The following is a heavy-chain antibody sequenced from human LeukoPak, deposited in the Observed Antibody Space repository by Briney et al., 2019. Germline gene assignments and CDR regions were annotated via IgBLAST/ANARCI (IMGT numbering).Heavy chain of an antibody. Sequence: GESLKISCKTSGYSFSNYWIGWVRQMPGKGLEWMGIIYPGDSDTRYSPSFQGQVTISADKSISTAYLQWSSLKASDTAMYYCARRIVATTDYYYYYGMDVWGQGTTVTVSS. J-gene: IGHJ6*02. CDR2: IYPGDSDT. D-gene: IGHD5-12*01. CDR1: GYSFSNYW. V-gene: IGHV5-51*01. CDR3: ARRIVATTDYYYYYGMDV.